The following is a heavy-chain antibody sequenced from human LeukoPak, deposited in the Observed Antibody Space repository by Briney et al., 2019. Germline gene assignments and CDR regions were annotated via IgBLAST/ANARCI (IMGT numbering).Heavy chain of an antibody. D-gene: IGHD1-1*01. CDR3: ARDQDWNDRGGLDY. CDR1: GFTFSSYW. V-gene: IGHV3-21*01. J-gene: IGHJ4*02. CDR2: ISTSSSYI. Sequence: SGGSLRLSCAASGFTFSSYWMHWVRQAPGKGLEWVSFISTSSSYIYYADSVKGRFTIPRDNSKNSLYLQMNSLRAEDTAVYYCARDQDWNDRGGLDYWGQGTLVIVSS.